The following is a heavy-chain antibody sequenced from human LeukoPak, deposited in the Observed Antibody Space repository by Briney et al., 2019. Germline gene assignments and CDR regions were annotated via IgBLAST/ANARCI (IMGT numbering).Heavy chain of an antibody. Sequence: SETLSLTCTVSGGSISSSSYYWGWIRQPPGKGLEWIGSIYYSGSTYYNPSLKSRVTISVDTSKNQFSLKLSSVTAADTAVYYCARDPYGDNAWFDPWGQGTLVTVSS. CDR2: IYYSGST. CDR3: ARDPYGDNAWFDP. D-gene: IGHD4-17*01. J-gene: IGHJ5*02. CDR1: GGSISSSSYY. V-gene: IGHV4-39*07.